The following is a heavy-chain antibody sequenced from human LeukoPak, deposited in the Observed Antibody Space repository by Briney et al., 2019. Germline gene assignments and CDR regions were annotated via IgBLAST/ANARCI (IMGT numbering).Heavy chain of an antibody. Sequence: GGSLRPSCTASGFTFSSYWMHWVRQAPGKGLVWVSGINSDGSDTYYADSVKGRFTISRDNAKNALYLQMNSLRAEDTAVYYCYGGNAESWGQGTLVTVSS. CDR1: GFTFSSYW. J-gene: IGHJ1*01. V-gene: IGHV3-74*01. D-gene: IGHD4-23*01. CDR3: YGGNAES. CDR2: INSDGSDT.